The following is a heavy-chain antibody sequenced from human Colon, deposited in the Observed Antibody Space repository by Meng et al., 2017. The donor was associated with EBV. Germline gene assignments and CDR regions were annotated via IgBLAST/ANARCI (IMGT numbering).Heavy chain of an antibody. CDR3: AKRSPVIQGVISYYFDY. V-gene: IGHV3-23*04. D-gene: IGHD3-10*01. CDR1: GFTFSIYG. CDR2: ITGSGDGT. J-gene: IGHJ4*02. Sequence: ELQLVESGXGLVQPGGSLRLSCAASGFTFSIYGMSWARQAPGKGLEWVSTITGSGDGTYYAGSVKGRFTISRDNSKNTLYLQMNGLTAEDTAIYYCAKRSPVIQGVISYYFDYWGQGNLVTVSS.